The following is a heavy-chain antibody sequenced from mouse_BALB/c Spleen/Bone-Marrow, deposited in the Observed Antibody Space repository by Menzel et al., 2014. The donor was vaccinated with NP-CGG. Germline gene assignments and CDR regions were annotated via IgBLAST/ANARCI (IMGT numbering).Heavy chain of an antibody. Sequence: EVKVVESGAELVKPGASVKLSCTASGFNIKDTYMHWVKQRPEQGLEWIGRIDPANGNTKYDPKFQGKATITADTSSNTAYLQLSGLTSEDTAVYYCASYYYGSSLFAYWGQGTLVTVSA. V-gene: IGHV14-3*02. D-gene: IGHD1-1*01. CDR3: ASYYYGSSLFAY. CDR2: IDPANGNT. J-gene: IGHJ3*01. CDR1: GFNIKDTY.